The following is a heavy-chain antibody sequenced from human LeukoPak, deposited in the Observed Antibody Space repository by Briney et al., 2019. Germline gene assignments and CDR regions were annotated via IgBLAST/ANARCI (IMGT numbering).Heavy chain of an antibody. V-gene: IGHV3-7*01. CDR3: ARYDVQDTAMDY. CDR1: GFTFSSYW. J-gene: IGHJ4*02. D-gene: IGHD5-18*01. Sequence: GGSLRLSCAASGFTFSSYWMSWVRQAPGKGLERVANIKQDGSEKYYVDSVKGRFTISRDDAKNSLYLQMNSLRAEDTAVYYCARYDVQDTAMDYWGQGTLVTVSS. CDR2: IKQDGSEK.